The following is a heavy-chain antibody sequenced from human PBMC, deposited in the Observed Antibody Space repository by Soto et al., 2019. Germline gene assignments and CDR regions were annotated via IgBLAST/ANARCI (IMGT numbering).Heavy chain of an antibody. V-gene: IGHV4-59*03. CDR3: AGGVGNSGRFDH. D-gene: IGHD1-1*01. CDR1: GGSLIGSH. CDR2: IRYSGET. Sequence: SQTLSLPCTVSGGSLIGSHWSWIRQAPGKGLEWIGYIRYSGETYYNPTLKSRITISVDTSKNQFSLKLRSVTAADTAEYYCAGGVGNSGRFDHWGQGTPVTVSS. J-gene: IGHJ4*02.